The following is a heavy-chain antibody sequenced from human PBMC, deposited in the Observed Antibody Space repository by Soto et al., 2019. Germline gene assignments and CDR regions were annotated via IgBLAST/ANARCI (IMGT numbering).Heavy chain of an antibody. CDR1: GGAFHSSA. D-gene: IGHD2-15*01. Sequence: SVKVSCKVSGGAFHSSALNWVRQAPGQGLECIGGIIPMSDSPNYAQEFQGRVTIIADISTTTAYMEVRSLRSDDTAVYYCALPPNWTYQLNGYWGQRTLVPVCS. V-gene: IGHV1-69*06. CDR2: IIPMSDSP. J-gene: IGHJ1*01. CDR3: ALPPNWTYQLNGY.